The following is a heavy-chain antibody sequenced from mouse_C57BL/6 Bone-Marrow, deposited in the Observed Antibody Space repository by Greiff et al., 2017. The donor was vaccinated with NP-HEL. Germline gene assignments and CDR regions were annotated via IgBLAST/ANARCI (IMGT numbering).Heavy chain of an antibody. J-gene: IGHJ4*01. CDR1: GYTFPSYG. D-gene: IGHD2-1*01. CDR2: IYPRSGNT. Sequence: VKLMESGAELARPGASVKLSCKASGYTFPSYGISWVKQRPGQGLEWIGEIYPRSGNTYYNEKFKGKATLTADKSSSTAYMELRSLTSEDSAVYFCARSFLPYAMDYWGQGTSVTVSS. V-gene: IGHV1-81*01. CDR3: ARSFLPYAMDY.